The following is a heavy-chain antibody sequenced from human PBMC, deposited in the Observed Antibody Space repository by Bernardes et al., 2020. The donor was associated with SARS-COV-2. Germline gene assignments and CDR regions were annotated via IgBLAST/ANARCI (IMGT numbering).Heavy chain of an antibody. V-gene: IGHV3-74*01. CDR1: GFTFSTYC. D-gene: IGHD3-10*01. CDR2: INPDGSTT. CDR3: ARSAFISGRGYYIDY. J-gene: IGHJ4*02. Sequence: GGSLRLSCAASGFTFSTYCMHWVRQVPGEGLVWVSRINPDGSTTYYADSVRGRFTISRDNAKNTLFLQMNGLRAEDTSLYYCARSAFISGRGYYIDYWPQGTLVTVSS.